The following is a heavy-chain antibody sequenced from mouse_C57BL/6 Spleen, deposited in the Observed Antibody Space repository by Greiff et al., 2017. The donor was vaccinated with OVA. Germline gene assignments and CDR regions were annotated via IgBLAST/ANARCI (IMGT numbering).Heavy chain of an antibody. J-gene: IGHJ3*01. CDR3: ARYDYPLAY. CDR1: GYTFTSYW. V-gene: IGHV1-61*01. Sequence: QVQLQQPGAELVRPGSSVKLSCKASGYTFTSYWMDWVKQRPGQGLEWIGNIYPSDSETHYNQKFKDKATLTVDKSSSTAYMQLSSLTSEDSAVYYCARYDYPLAYWGQGTLVTVSA. D-gene: IGHD2-4*01. CDR2: IYPSDSET.